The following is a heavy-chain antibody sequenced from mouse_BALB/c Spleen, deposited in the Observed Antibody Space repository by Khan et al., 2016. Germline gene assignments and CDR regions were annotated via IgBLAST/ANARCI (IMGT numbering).Heavy chain of an antibody. CDR1: GYTFTNYG. Sequence: QIQLVQSGPELKKPGETVRISCKAAGYTFTNYGMNWVKQAPGKGLKWMGWINTYTGEPTYADDFKGRFAFSLETSASTAYLQINNLKNEDTATYLSARPGYGSSRGFAYWGQGTLVTVSA. CDR2: INTYTGEP. CDR3: ARPGYGSSRGFAY. D-gene: IGHD1-1*01. V-gene: IGHV9-3-1*01. J-gene: IGHJ3*01.